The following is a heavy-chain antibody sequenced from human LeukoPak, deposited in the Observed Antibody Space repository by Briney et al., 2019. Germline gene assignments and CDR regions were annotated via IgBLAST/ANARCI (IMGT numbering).Heavy chain of an antibody. CDR1: GGSISSYY. D-gene: IGHD6-19*01. CDR2: IYYTGST. V-gene: IGHV4-59*12. Sequence: SETLSLTCTVSGGSISSYYWNWIRQPPGKGLEWIGYIYYTGSTNYDPSLKSRVTISVDKSKNQFSLKLSSVTAADTAVYYCARRSVAGYYWGQGTLVTVSS. CDR3: ARRSVAGYY. J-gene: IGHJ4*02.